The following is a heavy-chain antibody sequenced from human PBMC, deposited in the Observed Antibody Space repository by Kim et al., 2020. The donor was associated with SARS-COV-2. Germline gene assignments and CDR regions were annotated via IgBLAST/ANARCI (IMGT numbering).Heavy chain of an antibody. D-gene: IGHD2-2*01. V-gene: IGHV4-39*01. CDR2: IYYSGST. Sequence: SETLSLTCTVSGGSISSSSYYWGWIRQPPGKGLEWIGSIYYSGSTYYNPSLKSRVTISVDTSKNQFSLKLSSVTAADTAVYYCAKTPGLCTSCYLSGNTFDYWGQGTLVTVSS. CDR3: AKTPGLCTSCYLSGNTFDY. J-gene: IGHJ4*02. CDR1: GGSISSSSYY.